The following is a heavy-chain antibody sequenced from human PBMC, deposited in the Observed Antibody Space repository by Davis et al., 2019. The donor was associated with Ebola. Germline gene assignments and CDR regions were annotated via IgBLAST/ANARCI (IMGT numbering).Heavy chain of an antibody. CDR1: GFTVSSNY. D-gene: IGHD3-10*01. V-gene: IGHV3-53*01. CDR3: AKDLVEVRGVIFHYYYYGMDV. CDR2: IYSGGST. Sequence: GESLKISCVASGFTVSSNYMSWVRQAPGKGLEWVSVIYSGGSTYYADSVKGRFTISRDNSKNTLYLQMNSLRAEDTAVYYCAKDLVEVRGVIFHYYYYGMDVWGQGTTVTVSS. J-gene: IGHJ6*02.